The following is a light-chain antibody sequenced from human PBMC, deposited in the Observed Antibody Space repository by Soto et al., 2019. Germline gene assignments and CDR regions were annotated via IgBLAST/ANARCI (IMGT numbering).Light chain of an antibody. J-gene: IGKJ2*01. CDR2: GAS. V-gene: IGKV3-20*01. CDR1: QSVSSRN. CDR3: QQYSDLPYT. Sequence: EIVLTQSPGTLSLSPREIATLSCRASQSVSSRNLAWYQQKPGQAPRLLIYGASSRATGIPDRFSGSGSVTDFTLTNNRLEPEDFAVYYCQQYSDLPYTFGQGTKLEVK.